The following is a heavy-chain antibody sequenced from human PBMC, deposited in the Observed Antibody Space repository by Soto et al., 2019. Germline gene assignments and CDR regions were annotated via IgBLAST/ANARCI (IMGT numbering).Heavy chain of an antibody. CDR2: ISSSGSTI. V-gene: IGHV3-48*03. J-gene: IGHJ5*02. D-gene: IGHD3-22*01. Sequence: EVQLVESGGGLVQPGGSLRLSCAASGFTFSSYEMNWVRQAPGKGLEWVSYISSSGSTIYYADSVKGRFTISRDNAKNSLYLQMNSLRAKDTAVYYCARDFDSSGYLSSFDPWGQGTLVTVSS. CDR3: ARDFDSSGYLSSFDP. CDR1: GFTFSSYE.